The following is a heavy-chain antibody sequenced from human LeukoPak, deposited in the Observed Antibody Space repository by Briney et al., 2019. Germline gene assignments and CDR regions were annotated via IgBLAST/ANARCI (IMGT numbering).Heavy chain of an antibody. CDR2: INPNDGDT. CDR1: GYTFTDYY. J-gene: IGHJ4*01. V-gene: IGHV1-2*02. CDR3: ARANFLYCSSTTCLFDY. D-gene: IGHD2-2*01. Sequence: ASAKVSCKASGYTFTDYYMHWVRQAPGQGFEWMGWINPNDGDTNYAQKFQGRVTMTRDTSIGTAHMEVSRLRSDDTAVYYCARANFLYCSSTTCLFDYWGQEPWLPSRQ.